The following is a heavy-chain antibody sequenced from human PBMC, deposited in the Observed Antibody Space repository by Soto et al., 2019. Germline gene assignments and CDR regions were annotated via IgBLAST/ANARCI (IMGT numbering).Heavy chain of an antibody. D-gene: IGHD6-19*01. Sequence: SETLSLTCAVYGGSFSGYYWSWIRQPPGKGLEWIGEINHSGSTNYNPSLKSRVTISVDTSKNQFSPKLSSVTAADTAVYYCARGGQWLVKMGWFDPWGQGTLVTVSS. CDR1: GGSFSGYY. CDR2: INHSGST. CDR3: ARGGQWLVKMGWFDP. J-gene: IGHJ5*02. V-gene: IGHV4-34*01.